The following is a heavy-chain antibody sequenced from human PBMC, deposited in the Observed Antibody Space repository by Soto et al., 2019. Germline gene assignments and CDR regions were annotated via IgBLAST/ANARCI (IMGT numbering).Heavy chain of an antibody. J-gene: IGHJ4*02. CDR1: GFTFITFW. V-gene: IGHV3-74*01. CDR3: ARDFEY. CDR2: INRDGSST. Sequence: EVQLVESGGGLVQPGGSLRLSCEASGFTFITFWMHWVRQAPGKGRVWFSRINRDGSSTNYADSVKGRVTISRDNAKNMLYLQMNSLRAEDTAVYYCARDFEYWGQGTLVTVSS.